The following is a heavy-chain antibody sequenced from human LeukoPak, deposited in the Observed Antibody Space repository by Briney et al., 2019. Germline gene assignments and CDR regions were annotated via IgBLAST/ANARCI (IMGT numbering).Heavy chain of an antibody. CDR3: ATDFLFAPITGTTVDY. CDR1: GYTLTELS. V-gene: IGHV1-24*01. J-gene: IGHJ4*02. Sequence: ASVKVSCKVSGYTLTELSMHWVRQAPGKGLEWMGGFDPEEGETIYAQKFQGRVTMTEDTSTDTAYMELSSLRSEDTAVYYCATDFLFAPITGTTVDYWGQGTLVTISS. D-gene: IGHD1-14*01. CDR2: FDPEEGET.